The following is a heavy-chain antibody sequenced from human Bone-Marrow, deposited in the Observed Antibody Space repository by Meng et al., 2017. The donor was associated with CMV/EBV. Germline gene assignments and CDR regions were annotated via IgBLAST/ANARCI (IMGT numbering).Heavy chain of an antibody. V-gene: IGHV1-69*05. J-gene: IGHJ3*02. D-gene: IGHD1-26*01. CDR1: TFSSYA. Sequence: TFSSYAISWVRQAPGQGLEWMGGIIPIFGTANYAQKFQGRVTITTDESTSTAYMELSSLRSEDTAVYYCASASRGGGSYYGYDAFDIWGQGTMVTVSS. CDR2: IIPIFGTA. CDR3: ASASRGGGSYYGYDAFDI.